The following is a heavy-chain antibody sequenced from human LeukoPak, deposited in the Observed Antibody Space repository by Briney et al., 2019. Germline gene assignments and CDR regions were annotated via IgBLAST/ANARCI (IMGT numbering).Heavy chain of an antibody. D-gene: IGHD4-17*01. CDR3: AREDGDYYYGMDV. J-gene: IGHJ6*02. Sequence: ASVKASCKASGYTFTGYYMHWVRQAPGQGLEWMGWINPNSGGTNYAQKFQGRVTMTRDTSISTAYMELSRLRSDDTAVYYCAREDGDYYYGMDVWGQGTTVTVSS. CDR2: INPNSGGT. V-gene: IGHV1-2*02. CDR1: GYTFTGYY.